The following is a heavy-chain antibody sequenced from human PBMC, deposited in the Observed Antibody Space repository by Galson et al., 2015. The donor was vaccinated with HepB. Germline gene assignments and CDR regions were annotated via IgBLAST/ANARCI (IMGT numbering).Heavy chain of an antibody. CDR3: ARNNGVVGTTGYYYYYYGMDV. CDR2: ISVFNGNT. V-gene: IGHV1-18*04. J-gene: IGHJ6*02. Sequence: SVKVSCKAYDYTFTSYGVSWVRQAPGQGLEWVGWISVFNGNTTYAKNVQGRVTMTTDTSTNIAYMELRSLRSDDTAIYYCARNNGVVGTTGYYYYYYGMDVWGQGTTVTVSS. CDR1: DYTFTSYG. D-gene: IGHD1-26*01.